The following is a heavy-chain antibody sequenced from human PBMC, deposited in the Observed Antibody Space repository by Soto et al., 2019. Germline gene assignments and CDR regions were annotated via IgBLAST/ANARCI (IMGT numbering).Heavy chain of an antibody. CDR1: SGSISSYY. Sequence: SETLSLTCSVLSGSISSYYWSWIRQPPGKGLEWIGEINHSGSTSYSPSLKSRVTISVDTSKNQFSLKLRSVTAADTAVYYCARGTDSSGYYAGAVWGQGTPVTVSS. V-gene: IGHV4-34*01. J-gene: IGHJ4*02. D-gene: IGHD3-22*01. CDR3: ARGTDSSGYYAGAV. CDR2: INHSGST.